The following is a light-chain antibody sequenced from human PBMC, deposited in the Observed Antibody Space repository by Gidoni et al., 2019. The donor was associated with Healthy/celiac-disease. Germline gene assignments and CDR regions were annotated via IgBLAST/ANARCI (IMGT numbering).Light chain of an antibody. CDR2: AAS. V-gene: IGKV1-39*01. CDR3: QQCYSTPCT. CDR1: QSISSY. J-gene: IGKJ4*01. Sequence: IQLTQSPSSLPASVADRVTITCRASQSISSYLNWYQQKPGKAPKLLIYAASSLQSGVPSRFSGSGSGTDFTLTISSLQPEDFATYYCQQCYSTPCTFXGXTKVEIK.